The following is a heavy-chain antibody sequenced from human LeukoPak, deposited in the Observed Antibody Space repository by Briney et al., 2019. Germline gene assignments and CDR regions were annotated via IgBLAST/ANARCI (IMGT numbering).Heavy chain of an antibody. CDR3: ARHRGSHDY. CDR2: INHSGST. CDR1: GYSISSGYY. V-gene: IGHV4-38-2*02. D-gene: IGHD2-15*01. Sequence: SETLSLTCTVSGYSISSGYYWSWIRQPPGKGLEWIGEINHSGSTNYNPSLKSRVTISVDTSKNQFSLKLSSVTAADTAVYYCARHRGSHDYWGQGTLVTVSS. J-gene: IGHJ4*02.